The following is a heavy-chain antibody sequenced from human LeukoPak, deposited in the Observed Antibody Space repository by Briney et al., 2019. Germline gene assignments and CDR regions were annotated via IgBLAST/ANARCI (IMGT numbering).Heavy chain of an antibody. CDR3: ARTRCNWNYVHGPLDY. CDR1: GGTFISYA. D-gene: IGHD1-7*01. V-gene: IGHV1-69*13. CDR2: IIPIFGTA. J-gene: IGHJ4*02. Sequence: SVKVSCKASGGTFISYAISWVRQAPGQGLEWVGGIIPIFGTANYAQKFQGRVTITADESTSTAYMELSSLRSEDTAVYYCARTRCNWNYVHGPLDYWGQGTLVTVSS.